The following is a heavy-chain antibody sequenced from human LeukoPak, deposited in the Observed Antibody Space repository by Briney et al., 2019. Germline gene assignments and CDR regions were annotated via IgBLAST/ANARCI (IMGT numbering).Heavy chain of an antibody. J-gene: IGHJ4*02. CDR2: IYHSGST. D-gene: IGHD6-13*01. Sequence: KASETLSLTCAVSGGSISSSNWWSWVRQPPGKGLEWIGEIYHSGSTNYNPSLKSRVTISVDKSKNQFSLKLSSVTAADTAVYYCARGSLSSYSSSWFRFFDYWGQGTLVTVSS. V-gene: IGHV4-4*02. CDR3: ARGSLSSYSSSWFRFFDY. CDR1: GGSISSSNW.